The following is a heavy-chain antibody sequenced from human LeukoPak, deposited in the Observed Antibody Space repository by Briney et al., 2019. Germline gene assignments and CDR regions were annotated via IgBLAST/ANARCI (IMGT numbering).Heavy chain of an antibody. Sequence: GGSLRLSCAASGFAFSSYSMNWVRQAPGKGLEWVSSISSSSSYIYYADSVKGRFTISRDNAKNSLYLQMNSLRAEDTAVYYCARDSRRGMGVWGQGTTVTVSS. CDR3: ARDSRRGMGV. CDR2: ISSSSSYI. V-gene: IGHV3-21*01. CDR1: GFAFSSYS. J-gene: IGHJ6*02.